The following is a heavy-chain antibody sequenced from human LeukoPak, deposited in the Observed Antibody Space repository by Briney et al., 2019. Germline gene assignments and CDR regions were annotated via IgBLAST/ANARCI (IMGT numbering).Heavy chain of an antibody. CDR3: XXDRPNYHEPNGHYYNRDGXX. CDR2: MCGTAGCT. Sequence: GGSLRLSCAASGFTFQIYAMSWVRLAPGKGLQWVASMCGTAGCTFYTDSVKGRFTISRDNSKDTLYLQMNDLRADDTAIYYCXXDRPNYHEPNGHYYNRDGXXWGQGALVT. CDR1: GFTFQIYA. V-gene: IGHV3-23*01. J-gene: IGHJ4*02. D-gene: IGHD1-14*01.